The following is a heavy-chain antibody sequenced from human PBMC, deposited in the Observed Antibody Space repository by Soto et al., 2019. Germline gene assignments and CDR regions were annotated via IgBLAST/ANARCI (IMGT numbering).Heavy chain of an antibody. CDR1: GFSLSNARMG. J-gene: IGHJ5*02. CDR3: ARMRDYVMGWFYX. V-gene: IGHV2-26*01. Sequence: ESGPTLVNPTETLTLTCTVSGFSLSNARMGVSWIRHPPGKALEWLAHIFSNDEKSYSTSLKIRLTISKDTSKRQVVLTMTNMDPVDTATYYCARMRDYVMGWFYXWGQGTLFTVSX. D-gene: IGHD4-17*01. CDR2: IFSNDEK.